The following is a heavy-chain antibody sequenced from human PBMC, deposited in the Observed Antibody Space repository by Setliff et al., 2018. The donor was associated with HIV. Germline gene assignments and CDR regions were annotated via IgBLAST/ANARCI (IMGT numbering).Heavy chain of an antibody. V-gene: IGHV1-2*02. CDR1: EYTFTDYF. J-gene: IGHJ4*02. CDR3: ARGGGGYSYGYPSSGYYWGDY. D-gene: IGHD5-18*01. Sequence: ASVKVSCKASEYTFTDYFIHWVRQAPGQGLEWMGWISPNNGATKIPRTFRGRVTLTSDTSISTAYMELSRLRSDDTAVYYCARGGGGYSYGYPSSGYYWGDYWGQGTLVTVSS. CDR2: ISPNNGAT.